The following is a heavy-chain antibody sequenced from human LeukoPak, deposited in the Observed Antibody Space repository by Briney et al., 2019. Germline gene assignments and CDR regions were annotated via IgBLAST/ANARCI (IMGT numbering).Heavy chain of an antibody. Sequence: GGSLRLSCAASGFTFSSYWMSWVRQAPGKGLEWVANIKQDGSEKYYVDSVKGRFTISRDNAENSLYLQLNSLRAEDTALYYCARIPIAAAGTIGFGWFDPWGQGTLVTVSS. CDR2: IKQDGSEK. CDR1: GFTFSSYW. J-gene: IGHJ5*02. D-gene: IGHD6-13*01. CDR3: ARIPIAAAGTIGFGWFDP. V-gene: IGHV3-7*03.